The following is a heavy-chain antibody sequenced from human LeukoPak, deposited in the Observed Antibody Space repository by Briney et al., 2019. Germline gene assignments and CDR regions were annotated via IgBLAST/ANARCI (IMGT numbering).Heavy chain of an antibody. J-gene: IGHJ4*02. CDR2: INPNSGGT. CDR3: ARDQYSYGYGAYTY. D-gene: IGHD5-18*01. Sequence: ASVKVSCKASGNTFTNNGISWVRQAPGQGLEWMGWINPNSGGTNYAQKFQGRVTMTRDTSISTAYMELSRLRSDDTAVYYCARDQYSYGYGAYTYWGQGTLVTVSS. CDR1: GNTFTNNG. V-gene: IGHV1-2*02.